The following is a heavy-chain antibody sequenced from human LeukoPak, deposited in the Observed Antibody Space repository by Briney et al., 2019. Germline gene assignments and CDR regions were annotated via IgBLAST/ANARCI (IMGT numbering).Heavy chain of an antibody. D-gene: IGHD2-15*01. CDR3: AKDKGSSGSCYDY. CDR2: ISSSGTAV. Sequence: GGSLRLSCAASGFTFSDYYMSWIRQAPGKGLEWISYISSSGTAVFYADSVKGRFTISRDNAKNSLYLQMNSLRAEDTALYFCAKDKGSSGSCYDYWGQGTLVTVSS. V-gene: IGHV3-11*01. J-gene: IGHJ4*02. CDR1: GFTFSDYY.